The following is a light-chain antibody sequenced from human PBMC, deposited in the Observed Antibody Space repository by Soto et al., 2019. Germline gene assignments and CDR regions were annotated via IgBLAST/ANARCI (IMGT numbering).Light chain of an antibody. CDR3: HQRYNWPSLT. J-gene: IGKJ4*01. Sequence: DIVLTQSPGTLSLSAGDRATLSCRASQSLSSSYLAWYQQKTCQAPRLLIYDVYNRATGIPARFSGSGSGTDFTLTITSLEPEDFAVYFCHQRYNWPSLTFGGGTKVDIK. CDR2: DVY. V-gene: IGKV3D-20*02. CDR1: QSLSSSY.